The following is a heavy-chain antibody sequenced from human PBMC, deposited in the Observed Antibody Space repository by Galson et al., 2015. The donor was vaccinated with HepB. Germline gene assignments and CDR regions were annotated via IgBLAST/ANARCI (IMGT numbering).Heavy chain of an antibody. V-gene: IGHV3-64D*06. D-gene: IGHD3-10*01. CDR3: VKSRGSGSYYNLFDY. J-gene: IGHJ4*02. CDR2: ISSNGGST. CDR1: GFTFSSYA. Sequence: SLRLSCAASGFTFSSYAMHWVRQAPGKGLEYVSAISSNGGSTYYADSVKGRFTISRDNSKNTLYLQMSSLRAEDTAVYYCVKSRGSGSYYNLFDYWGQGTLVTVSS.